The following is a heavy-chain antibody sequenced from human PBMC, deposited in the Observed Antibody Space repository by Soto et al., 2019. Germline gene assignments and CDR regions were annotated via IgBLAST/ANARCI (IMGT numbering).Heavy chain of an antibody. V-gene: IGHV5-51*01. J-gene: IGHJ6*02. CDR1: GYSFTSYW. Sequence: PGESLKISCKGPGYSFTSYWIGWVRQMPGKGLEWMGIIYPGDSDTRYSPSFQGQVTISADKSISTAYLQWSSLKASDTAMYYCARLAGTGNYYYYGMYVWGQGATVTVSS. D-gene: IGHD6-19*01. CDR2: IYPGDSDT. CDR3: ARLAGTGNYYYYGMYV.